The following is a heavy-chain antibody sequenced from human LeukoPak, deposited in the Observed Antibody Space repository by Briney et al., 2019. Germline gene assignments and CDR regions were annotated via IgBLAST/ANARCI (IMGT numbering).Heavy chain of an antibody. CDR2: ISSSSSYI. CDR3: ARVRGYYYDSSAPLGY. V-gene: IGHV3-21*01. CDR1: GFTFSSYS. D-gene: IGHD3-22*01. Sequence: PGGSLRLSCAASGFTFSSYSMNWVRQAPGKGLEWVSSISSSSSYIYYADSVKGRFTISRDNAKNSLYLQMNSLRAEDTAVYYCARVRGYYYDSSAPLGYWGQGTLVTVSS. J-gene: IGHJ4*02.